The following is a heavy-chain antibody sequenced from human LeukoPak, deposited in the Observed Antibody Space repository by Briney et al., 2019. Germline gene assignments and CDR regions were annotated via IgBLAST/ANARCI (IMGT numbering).Heavy chain of an antibody. V-gene: IGHV4-39*01. J-gene: IGHJ6*03. CDR1: GGSISSSSYY. CDR3: AGPNFYHMDV. CDR2: TYYSGST. Sequence: SETLSLTCTVSGGSISSSSYYWGWIRQPPGKGLEWIGSTYYSGSTYYNPSLKSRVTMSVDTSKNQFSLRLTSVTAADAAVYYCAGPNFYHMDVWGEGTTVTVSS.